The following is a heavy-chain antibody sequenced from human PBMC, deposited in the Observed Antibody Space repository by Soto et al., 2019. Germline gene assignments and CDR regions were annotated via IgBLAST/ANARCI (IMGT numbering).Heavy chain of an antibody. D-gene: IGHD3-10*01. CDR2: ISPWKGNT. J-gene: IGHJ4*02. V-gene: IGHV1-18*04. CDR1: GYNFMPYG. CDR3: ARDLDPSGSYYTDY. Sequence: QVQLVQSGAEVKKPGASVKVSCKASGYNFMPYGVNWVRQAPGQGLEWMGWISPWKGNTNYAQSFQGRVTMTTDTSTSTAYMELRSLTSDDTAVYYCARDLDPSGSYYTDYWGPGTQVTVSS.